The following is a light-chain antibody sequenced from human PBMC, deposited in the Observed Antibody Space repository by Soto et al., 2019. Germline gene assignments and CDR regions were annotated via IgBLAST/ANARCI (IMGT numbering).Light chain of an antibody. CDR1: QSVLYSSNNKNY. CDR3: QQYYSTPLT. CDR2: WAS. J-gene: IGKJ3*01. V-gene: IGKV4-1*01. Sequence: DIVMTQSPDSLAVSLGERATFNCKSSQSVLYSSNNKNYLAWYQQKPGQPPKLLIYWASTRESGVPDRFSGSGSGTDFTLTISSLQAEDVAVYYCQQYYSTPLTFGPGTKVHIK.